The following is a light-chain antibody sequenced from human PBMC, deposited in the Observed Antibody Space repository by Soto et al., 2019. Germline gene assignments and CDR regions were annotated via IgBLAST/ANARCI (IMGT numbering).Light chain of an antibody. CDR1: QSISSN. Sequence: IVMTQSPATLSVSPGDRATLSCRASQSISSNLAWYQQKPGQAPKLLIYGASTRTTGIAARFSGSGSGTKFTPTISSRQSQDVAVYYCHQYNNRPPGTFGQGTKVEIK. J-gene: IGKJ1*01. CDR2: GAS. CDR3: HQYNNRPPGT. V-gene: IGKV3-15*01.